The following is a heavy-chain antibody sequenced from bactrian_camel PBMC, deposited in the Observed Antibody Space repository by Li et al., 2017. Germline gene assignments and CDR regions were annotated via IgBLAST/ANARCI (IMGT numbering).Heavy chain of an antibody. V-gene: IGHV3S53*01. D-gene: IGHD2*01. CDR2: IGSDLST. J-gene: IGHJ4*01. CDR3: KFYCAGGRTGPF. Sequence: VQLVESGGGSVQAGGSLRLTCAASGDTSCEHGMSWWRQAPGKERELAASIGSDLSTMYADSVKGRFTISQGYSKNTVYLQMNDLKSEDTAMYYCKFYCAGGRTGPFWGPGTQVTVS. CDR1: GDTSCEHG.